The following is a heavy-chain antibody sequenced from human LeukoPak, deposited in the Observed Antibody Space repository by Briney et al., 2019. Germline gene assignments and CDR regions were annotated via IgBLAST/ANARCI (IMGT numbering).Heavy chain of an antibody. Sequence: PGGSLRLSCAASGFTFSSYWMSWVRQAPGKGLEWVANIKQDGSEKYYVDSVKGRFTISRDNAKNSLYLQMNSLRAEDTAVYYCARDWGDYGDYGNDYWGQGTLVTVSS. CDR1: GFTFSSYW. V-gene: IGHV3-7*01. J-gene: IGHJ4*02. CDR3: ARDWGDYGDYGNDY. D-gene: IGHD4-17*01. CDR2: IKQDGSEK.